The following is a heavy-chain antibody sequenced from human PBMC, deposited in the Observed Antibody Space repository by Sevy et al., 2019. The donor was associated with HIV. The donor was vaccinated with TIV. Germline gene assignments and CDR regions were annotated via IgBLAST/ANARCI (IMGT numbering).Heavy chain of an antibody. CDR3: ARAFVTIFGVVTSSVFHGMDV. J-gene: IGHJ6*02. CDR1: GGSFSGYY. D-gene: IGHD3-3*01. CDR2: INHSGST. V-gene: IGHV4-34*01. Sequence: SETLSLTCAVYGGSFSGYYWSWIRQPPGKGLEWIGEINHSGSTNYNPSLKSRVTISVDTSKNQFSLKLSSVTAADTAVYYCARAFVTIFGVVTSSVFHGMDVWGQGTTVTVSS.